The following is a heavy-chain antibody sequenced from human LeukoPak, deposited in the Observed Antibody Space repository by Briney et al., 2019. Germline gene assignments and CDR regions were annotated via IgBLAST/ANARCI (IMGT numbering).Heavy chain of an antibody. CDR2: IYYSGNS. D-gene: IGHD2/OR15-2a*01. Sequence: SETLSLTCTVSGGSINSGDYYWSWISQPPGKGLEWIGYIYYSGNSFYNPSLKSRVTISVDTSKNHVSLNLSSVTAADTAVYYCARGNNPYYFDYWGQGTLVTVSS. CDR3: ARGNNPYYFDY. J-gene: IGHJ4*02. CDR1: GGSINSGDYY. V-gene: IGHV4-30-4*08.